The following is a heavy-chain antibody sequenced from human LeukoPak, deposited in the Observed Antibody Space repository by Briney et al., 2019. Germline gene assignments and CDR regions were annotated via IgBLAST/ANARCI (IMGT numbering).Heavy chain of an antibody. Sequence: PSETLSLTCTVSGGSISSGDYYWSWIRQPPGKGLEWIGYIYYSGSTYYNPSLKSRVTISVDTSKNQFSLKLSSVTAADTAVYYCARETGSYSERAFDVWGQGTMVTVSS. V-gene: IGHV4-30-4*08. J-gene: IGHJ3*01. D-gene: IGHD1-26*01. CDR2: IYYSGST. CDR1: GGSISSGDYY. CDR3: ARETGSYSERAFDV.